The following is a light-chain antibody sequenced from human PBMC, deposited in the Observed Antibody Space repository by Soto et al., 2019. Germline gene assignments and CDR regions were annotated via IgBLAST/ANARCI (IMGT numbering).Light chain of an antibody. V-gene: IGKV3-15*01. Sequence: EIVMTQSPATLSVSPGERATLSCRASQSVSNNLVWYQQKPGQAPRLLIYGASTRATGIPARFSGSGSGTEFTLTISSLQSEDFAIYYCQQYNNWSRTFGQGTKVEIK. CDR3: QQYNNWSRT. CDR1: QSVSNN. J-gene: IGKJ1*01. CDR2: GAS.